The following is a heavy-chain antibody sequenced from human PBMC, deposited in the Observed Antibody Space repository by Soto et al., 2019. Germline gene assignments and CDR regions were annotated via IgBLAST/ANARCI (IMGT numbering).Heavy chain of an antibody. CDR1: GGSMTTNSYY. D-gene: IGHD4-17*01. V-gene: IGHV4-39*01. CDR3: AAPIDDYGINSFV. Sequence: SETLSLTCTVSGGSMTTNSYYWTWVRQPPGEGLEWIGSIYNIGTSYSNPSLKSRLTISVDAPKNQFSLKLKSVTAADTAVYYCAAPIDDYGINSFVWGRGILVTVSS. CDR2: IYNIGTS. J-gene: IGHJ4*02.